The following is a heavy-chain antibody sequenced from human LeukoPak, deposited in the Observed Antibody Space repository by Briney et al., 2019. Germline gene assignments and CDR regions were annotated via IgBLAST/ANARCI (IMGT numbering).Heavy chain of an antibody. J-gene: IGHJ4*02. Sequence: GSLRLSCAASGFTFSQYSMHWVRQAPGKGLEWVAIISYDGSNKYYADSVKGRFTISRDNSKNTLYLQMNSLRLEDTGVYYCAKVESAFDYWGQGTLVTVSS. CDR1: GFTFSQYS. V-gene: IGHV3-30*04. CDR2: ISYDGSNK. CDR3: AKVESAFDY.